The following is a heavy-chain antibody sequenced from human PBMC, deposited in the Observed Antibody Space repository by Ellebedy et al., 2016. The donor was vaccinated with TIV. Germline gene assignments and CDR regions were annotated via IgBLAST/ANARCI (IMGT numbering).Heavy chain of an antibody. CDR2: NSAYTGET. V-gene: IGHV1-18*01. Sequence: ASVKVSCKASGYAFGSYGISWVRQAPGQGLEWMGWNSAYTGETKFAQKFQGRVTMTTDTSTSTAHMELRSLRSDDTAVYYCARDMVQGMVARYLWFDYWGQGTLVTVSS. D-gene: IGHD5-12*01. J-gene: IGHJ4*02. CDR3: ARDMVQGMVARYLWFDY. CDR1: GYAFGSYG.